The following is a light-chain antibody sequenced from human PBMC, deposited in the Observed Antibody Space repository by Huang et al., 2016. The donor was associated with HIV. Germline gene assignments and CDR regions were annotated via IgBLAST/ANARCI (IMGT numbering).Light chain of an antibody. J-gene: IGKJ1*01. CDR3: QQFGSSRT. V-gene: IGKV3-20*01. Sequence: SVSSSYLAWYQQKPGQAPRLLIYGASSRAIGIPDRFSGSGSGTDFTLTISRLEPEDFAVYYCQQFGSSRTFGQGTKVEIK. CDR2: GAS. CDR1: SVSSSY.